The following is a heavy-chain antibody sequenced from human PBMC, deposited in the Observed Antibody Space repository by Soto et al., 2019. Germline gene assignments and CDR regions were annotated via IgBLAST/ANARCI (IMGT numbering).Heavy chain of an antibody. CDR1: GFTFSSYS. J-gene: IGHJ4*02. V-gene: IGHV3-48*01. CDR3: ARDPLWFGELLLDY. Sequence: EVQLVESGGGLVQPGGSLRLSCAASGFTFSSYSMNWVRQAPGKGLEWVSYISSSSTTIYYADSVKGRFTISRDNAKYSLYLQMNSLRAEDTSVYYCARDPLWFGELLLDYWGQGTLVTVSS. CDR2: ISSSSTTI. D-gene: IGHD3-10*01.